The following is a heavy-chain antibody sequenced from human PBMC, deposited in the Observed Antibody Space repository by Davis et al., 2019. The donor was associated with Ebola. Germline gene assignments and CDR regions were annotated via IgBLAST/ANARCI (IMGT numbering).Heavy chain of an antibody. CDR1: GGTFSNFA. J-gene: IGHJ4*02. Sequence: AASVKVSCKASGGTFSNFALSWVRQAPGQGLEWMGGITPMFGTANYAQKFQGRVTITADESTTTVYMELRSLRSEDTAVYYCTREWPQRDGYNYYWGQGTLVTVSS. CDR3: TREWPQRDGYNYY. V-gene: IGHV1-69*13. CDR2: ITPMFGTA. D-gene: IGHD5-24*01.